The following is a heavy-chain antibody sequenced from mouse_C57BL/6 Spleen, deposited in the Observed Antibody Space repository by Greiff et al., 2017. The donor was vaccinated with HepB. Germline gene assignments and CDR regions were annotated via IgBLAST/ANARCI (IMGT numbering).Heavy chain of an antibody. J-gene: IGHJ2*01. CDR3: ARRDYYYGSSSDY. CDR1: GYTFTSYW. V-gene: IGHV1-50*01. D-gene: IGHD1-1*01. Sequence: VQLQQSGAELVKPGASVKLSCKASGYTFTSYWMQWVKQRPGQGLEWIGEIDPSDSYTNYNQKFKGKATLTVDTSSSTAYMQLSSLTSEDSAVYYCARRDYYYGSSSDYWGQGTTLTVSS. CDR2: IDPSDSYT.